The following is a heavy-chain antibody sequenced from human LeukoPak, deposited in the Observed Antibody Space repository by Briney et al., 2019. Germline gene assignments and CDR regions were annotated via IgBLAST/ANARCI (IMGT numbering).Heavy chain of an antibody. Sequence: RGSLRLSCEASGFTFNTYAIYWVRQAPGKGLEWVSGICGSGGCTYYADSVKGRFTISRDNSKNTVYLQMNSLTADDTAVYYCAKTTVGYSSGRYPGWPADCWGQGTLVTVSS. V-gene: IGHV3-23*01. D-gene: IGHD6-19*01. CDR1: GFTFNTYA. CDR3: AKTTVGYSSGRYPGWPADC. CDR2: ICGSGGCT. J-gene: IGHJ4*02.